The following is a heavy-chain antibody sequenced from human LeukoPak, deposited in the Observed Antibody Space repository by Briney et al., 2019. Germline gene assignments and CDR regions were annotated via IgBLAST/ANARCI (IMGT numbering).Heavy chain of an antibody. CDR1: GGSFSGYY. CDR3: ARGTTRYTTTYYFDY. Sequence: PSETLSLTCAVYGGSFSGYYWSWIRQPLGKGLEWIGEINHSGSTNYNPSLKSRVTMSVDTSKNQFSLKLSSLTAADTAVFYCARGTTRYTTTYYFDYWGQGTLVTVSS. J-gene: IGHJ4*02. CDR2: INHSGST. V-gene: IGHV4-34*01. D-gene: IGHD2-2*02.